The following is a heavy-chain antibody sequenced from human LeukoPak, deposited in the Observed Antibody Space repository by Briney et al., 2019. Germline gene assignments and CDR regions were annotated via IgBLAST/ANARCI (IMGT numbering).Heavy chain of an antibody. CDR1: GGTFSSYA. CDR3: ASPYCSSTSCTFFDAFDI. D-gene: IGHD2-2*01. CDR2: IIPIFGTA. V-gene: IGHV1-69*01. J-gene: IGHJ3*02. Sequence: ASVKVSCKASGGTFSSYAISWVRQAPGQGLEWMGGIIPIFGTANYAQKFQGRVTITADESTSTAYMELSSLRSEDTAVYYCASPYCSSTSCTFFDAFDIWGQGTMVTVSS.